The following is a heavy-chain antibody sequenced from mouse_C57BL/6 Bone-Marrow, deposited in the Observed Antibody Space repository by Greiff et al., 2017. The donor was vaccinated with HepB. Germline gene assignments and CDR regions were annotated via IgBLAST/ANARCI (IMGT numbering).Heavy chain of an antibody. D-gene: IGHD1-1*01. CDR3: ARSGGSSGY. Sequence: VQLQQSGAELVKPGASVKLSCTASGFNIKDYYMHWVKQRTEQGREWIGRIDPEDGDTKYAPKFQGKATITAATSSNTAYLQLSSLTSEATAVYYCARSGGSSGYWGQGTPLTVSS. CDR1: GFNIKDYY. V-gene: IGHV14-2*01. J-gene: IGHJ2*01. CDR2: IDPEDGDT.